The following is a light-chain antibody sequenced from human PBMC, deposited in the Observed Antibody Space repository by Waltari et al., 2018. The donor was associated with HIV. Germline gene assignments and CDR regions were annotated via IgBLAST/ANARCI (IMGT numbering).Light chain of an antibody. J-gene: IGLJ2*01. Sequence: QSALTQPPSASGSPGQSVTISCTGTSSDIGGYNYVSWSQQHPGKAPKLIMTEVTKRPSGVPDRFSGSKSGNTASLTVSGLQAEDEAHYYCSSYAPTNNFYVLFGGGTALTVL. CDR1: SSDIGGYNY. CDR3: SSYAPTNNFYVL. CDR2: EVT. V-gene: IGLV2-8*01.